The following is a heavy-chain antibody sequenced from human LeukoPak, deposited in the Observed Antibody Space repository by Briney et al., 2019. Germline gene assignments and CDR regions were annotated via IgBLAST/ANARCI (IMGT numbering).Heavy chain of an antibody. CDR2: IYYSGST. CDR3: ARASGIQLWLDY. V-gene: IGHV4-59*08. D-gene: IGHD5-18*01. Sequence: SETLSLTCTVSGGSISSYYWSWIRQPPGKGLEWIGYIYYSGSTNYNPSLKSRVTISVDTSKNQFSLKLSSVTAADTAVYYCARASGIQLWLDYWGQGTRVTVSS. CDR1: GGSISSYY. J-gene: IGHJ4*02.